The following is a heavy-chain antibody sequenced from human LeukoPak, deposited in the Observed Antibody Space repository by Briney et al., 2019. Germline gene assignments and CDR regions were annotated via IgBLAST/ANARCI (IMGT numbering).Heavy chain of an antibody. D-gene: IGHD6-13*01. V-gene: IGHV4-39*02. CDR2: IYYSGNT. CDR1: GGSISSSSYY. CDR3: ARDRGYSSSWYIDY. Sequence: SETLSLTCTVSGGSISSSSYYWGWIRQPPGKGLEWIGSIYYSGNTYYYPSLKSRITISVDTSKNQFSLKLSSVTAADTAVFYCARDRGYSSSWYIDYWGQGTLVTVSS. J-gene: IGHJ4*02.